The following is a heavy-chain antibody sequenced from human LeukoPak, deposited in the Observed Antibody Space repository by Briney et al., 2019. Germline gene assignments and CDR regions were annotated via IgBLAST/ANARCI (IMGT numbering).Heavy chain of an antibody. Sequence: GGSLRLSCAASGFIFSNYWMNWVRQAPGKGLEWVANIKQGGSEKYYMDSVKGRFTISRDNAKNSLYVQMNGLRAEDTAVYYCARGVSGSYDYWGQGTLVTVSS. CDR2: IKQGGSEK. CDR1: GFIFSNYW. CDR3: ARGVSGSYDY. J-gene: IGHJ4*02. D-gene: IGHD1-26*01. V-gene: IGHV3-7*05.